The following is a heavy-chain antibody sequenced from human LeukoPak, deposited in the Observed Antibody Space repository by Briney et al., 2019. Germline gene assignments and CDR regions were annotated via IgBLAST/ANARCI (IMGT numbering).Heavy chain of an antibody. CDR3: ARLTRVYYYYYMDV. V-gene: IGHV4-59*08. CDR1: GGSISSYY. Sequence: SETLSLTCTVSGGSISSYYWSWIRQPPGKGLEWIGYIYYSGSTNYNPSLKSRVTISVDTSKNQFSLKLSSVTAADTAVYYCARLTRVYYYYYMDVWGKGTTVTVSS. J-gene: IGHJ6*03. CDR2: IYYSGST. D-gene: IGHD2-2*01.